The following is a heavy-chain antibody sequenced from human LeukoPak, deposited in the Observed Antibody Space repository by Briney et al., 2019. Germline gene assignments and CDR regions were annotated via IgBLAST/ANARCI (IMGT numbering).Heavy chain of an antibody. D-gene: IGHD2-21*02. Sequence: ASVKVSCKASGYTFTSYDINWVRQATGQGLEWMGWINPNSGGTNYAQKFQGRVTMTRDTSISTAYMELSRLRSDDTAVYYCARAVVAYCGGDCYSGDYWGQGTLVTVSS. V-gene: IGHV1-2*02. J-gene: IGHJ4*02. CDR2: INPNSGGT. CDR1: GYTFTSYD. CDR3: ARAVVAYCGGDCYSGDY.